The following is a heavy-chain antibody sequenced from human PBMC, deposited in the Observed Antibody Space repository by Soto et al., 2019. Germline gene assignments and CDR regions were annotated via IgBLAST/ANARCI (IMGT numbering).Heavy chain of an antibody. J-gene: IGHJ5*02. CDR3: ARRSYYYDSSGYYFWFDP. CDR2: IYPGDSDT. V-gene: IGHV5-51*01. CDR1: GYSLTSYW. D-gene: IGHD3-22*01. Sequence: GESLKISCKGSGYSLTSYWIGWVRQMPGKGLEWMGIIYPGDSDTRYSPSFQGQVTISADKSISTAYLQWSSLKASDTAMYYCARRSYYYDSSGYYFWFDPLGPGNPGHRLL.